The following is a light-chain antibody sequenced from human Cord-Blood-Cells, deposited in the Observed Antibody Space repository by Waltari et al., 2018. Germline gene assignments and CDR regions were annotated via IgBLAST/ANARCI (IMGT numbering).Light chain of an antibody. CDR3: QQYYSTPWT. CDR2: WAS. Sequence: DIVMTQSPASLAVSVGERATINCKSSQSVLYSSNNKNYLAWYQQKPGQPPKLLIYWASTRASGVPDRFSGSGSGTDFTLTISSLQAEDVAVYYCQQYYSTPWTFGQGTKVEIK. J-gene: IGKJ1*01. V-gene: IGKV4-1*01. CDR1: QSVLYSSNNKNY.